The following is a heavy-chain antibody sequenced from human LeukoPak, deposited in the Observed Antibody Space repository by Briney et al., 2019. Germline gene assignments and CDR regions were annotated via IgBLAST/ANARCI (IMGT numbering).Heavy chain of an antibody. D-gene: IGHD5-24*01. CDR2: INESGST. V-gene: IGHV4-34*01. J-gene: IGHJ6*02. CDR3: ARDARDGYNYYCYGMDV. CDR1: GGPFSHYY. Sequence: SETLSLTCAVSGGPFSHYYWTWIRQPPGKGLEWIGEINESGSTNYDPSLKSRATISVDTSKNHFSLKLSSVTAADTAVYYCARDARDGYNYYCYGMDVWGQGTTVTVSS.